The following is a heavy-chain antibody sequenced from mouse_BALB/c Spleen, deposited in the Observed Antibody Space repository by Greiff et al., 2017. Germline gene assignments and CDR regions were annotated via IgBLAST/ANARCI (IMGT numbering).Heavy chain of an antibody. V-gene: IGHV14-3*02. CDR1: GFNFKDSY. J-gene: IGHJ4*01. CDR3: AREDSYAMDY. Sequence: VQLQQSGAELVKPGASVKLSCTASGFNFKDSYMHWVKQSPEQGLEWIGRIDPANGNTKYDPKFQGKATITADTSSNTAYLHLSRLNSEDTAVSLCAREDSYAMDYWGQGTSVTVSA. CDR2: IDPANGNT.